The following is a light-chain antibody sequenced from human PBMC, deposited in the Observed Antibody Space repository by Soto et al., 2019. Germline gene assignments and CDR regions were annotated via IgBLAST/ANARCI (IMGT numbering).Light chain of an antibody. Sequence: QSVLTQPPSVSGAPGQRVTISCTGSSSNIGAGYDVHWYQQLPGTAPKLLIHGNSNRPSGVPDRFSGSKSGTSASLAITGLQVEDEADYYCQSYDSSLSGWRVFGGGTKLTVL. V-gene: IGLV1-40*01. CDR1: SSNIGAGYD. CDR2: GNS. J-gene: IGLJ2*01. CDR3: QSYDSSLSGWRV.